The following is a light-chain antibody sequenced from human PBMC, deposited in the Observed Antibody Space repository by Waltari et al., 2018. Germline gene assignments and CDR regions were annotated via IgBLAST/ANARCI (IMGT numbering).Light chain of an antibody. CDR2: EDN. CDR1: SGSISTSF. CDR3: QSYDSRIV. J-gene: IGLJ2*01. V-gene: IGLV6-57*04. Sequence: FVLTQPHSVSEYPGQSVTISCTRSSGSISTSFVQWYQKRPGKAPTTVIYEDNPRPPGVPDRFSGSSDTSSNSASLTISGLRSDDEADYYCQSYDSRIVFGGGTKLTVL.